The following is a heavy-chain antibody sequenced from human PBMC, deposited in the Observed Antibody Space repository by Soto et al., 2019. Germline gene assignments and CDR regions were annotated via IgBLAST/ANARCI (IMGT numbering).Heavy chain of an antibody. CDR3: ARLPLVWFGDYFWGMDV. CDR2: IYPGDSDT. CDR1: GYSFTSYW. J-gene: IGHJ6*02. D-gene: IGHD3-10*01. Sequence: PGESLKISCKGSGYSFTSYWIGWVRQMPGKGLEWMGIIYPGDSDTRYSPSFQGQVTISADKSISTAYLQWSSLKASDTAMYYCARLPLVWFGDYFWGMDVWGQGTTVTVSS. V-gene: IGHV5-51*01.